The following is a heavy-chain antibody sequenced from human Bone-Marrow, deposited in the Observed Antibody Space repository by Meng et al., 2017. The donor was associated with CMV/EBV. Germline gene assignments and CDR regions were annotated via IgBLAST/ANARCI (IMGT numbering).Heavy chain of an antibody. J-gene: IGHJ6*02. CDR2: IGGRGNYK. CDR3: ARVLVGLMDAMDV. V-gene: IGHV3-21*06. Sequence: GESLKISCAAPGFSFKTYSMTWVRQAPGKGLEWVSSIGGRGNYKYYADSVKGRFTVSTDNAKNSLWLQMNSLRAEDTAVYYCARVLVGLMDAMDVWGQGTAVTVSS. D-gene: IGHD2-8*02. CDR1: GFSFKTYS.